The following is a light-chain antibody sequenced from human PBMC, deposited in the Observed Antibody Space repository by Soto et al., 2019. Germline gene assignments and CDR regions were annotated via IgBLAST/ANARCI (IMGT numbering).Light chain of an antibody. CDR2: AAT. J-gene: IGKJ3*01. V-gene: IGKV1-12*02. Sequence: DIQMTQSPSSVSASVGDRVTITCRASQGISRWLAWYQQKPGKAPKLLIYAATSLQSGVPSRFSGSGSGTYFTLTISSLQPEDFATYYCQQANSFPSFTFGPGTKVDIK. CDR1: QGISRW. CDR3: QQANSFPSFT.